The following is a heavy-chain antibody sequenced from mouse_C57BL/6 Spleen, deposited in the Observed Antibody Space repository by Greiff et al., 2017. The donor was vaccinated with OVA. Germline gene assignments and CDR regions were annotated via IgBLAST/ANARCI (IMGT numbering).Heavy chain of an antibody. CDR2: ISDGGSYT. J-gene: IGHJ4*01. CDR1: GFTFSSYA. V-gene: IGHV5-4*03. D-gene: IGHD6-1*01. Sequence: EVKLQESGGGLVKPGGSLKLSCAASGFTFSSYAMSWVRQTPEKRLEWVATISDGGSYTYYPDNVKGRFTISRDNAKNNLYLQMSHLKSEDTAMYYCARREASLQSSYYAMDYWGQGTSVTVSS. CDR3: ARREASLQSSYYAMDY.